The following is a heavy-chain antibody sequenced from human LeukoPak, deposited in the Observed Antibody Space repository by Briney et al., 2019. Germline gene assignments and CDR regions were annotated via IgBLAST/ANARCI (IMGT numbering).Heavy chain of an antibody. D-gene: IGHD1-14*01. CDR2: IYYSGST. Sequence: SETLSLTCTVSGGSISSSSYYWGWIRQPPGKGLEWIGSIYYSGSTYYNPSLKSRVTISVDTSKNQFSLKLSSVTAADTAVYYCARRNRGRKDYFDYWGQGTLVTASS. V-gene: IGHV4-39*01. CDR1: GGSISSSSYY. CDR3: ARRNRGRKDYFDY. J-gene: IGHJ4*02.